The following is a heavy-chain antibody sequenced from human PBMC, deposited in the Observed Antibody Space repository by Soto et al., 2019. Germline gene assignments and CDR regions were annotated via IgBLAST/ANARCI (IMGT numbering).Heavy chain of an antibody. CDR3: AKLPSESCPGDDAFDI. Sequence: GGSLRLSCAASGFTFSSYAMSWVRQAPGKGLERVSAISGSGGSTYYADSVKGRFTISRDNSKNTLYLQMNSLRAEDTAVYYCAKLPSESCPGDDAFDIWGQGTMVTVSS. V-gene: IGHV3-23*01. CDR2: ISGSGGST. J-gene: IGHJ3*02. D-gene: IGHD1-26*01. CDR1: GFTFSSYA.